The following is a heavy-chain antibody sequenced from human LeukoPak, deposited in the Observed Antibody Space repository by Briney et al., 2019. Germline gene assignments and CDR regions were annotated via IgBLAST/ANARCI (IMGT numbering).Heavy chain of an antibody. D-gene: IGHD2-21*01. CDR3: ARGGARDIWYFAY. CDR1: VFTFSAYR. CDR2: VRYDGRDK. J-gene: IGHJ4*02. V-gene: IGHV3-30*02. Sequence: GGSLRLSCEVSVFTFSAYRIHGVRQSPAKGREWVAFVRYDGRDKFYADSVKRRFIVSKDNSRTTLQLQMNSLRSEDTAVYFCARGGARDIWYFAYWGQGIRVTVSS.